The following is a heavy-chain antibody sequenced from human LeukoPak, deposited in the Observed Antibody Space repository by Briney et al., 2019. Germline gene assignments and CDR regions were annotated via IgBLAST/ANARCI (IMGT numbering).Heavy chain of an antibody. D-gene: IGHD1-26*01. Sequence: SETLSLTCTVSGGSLSGSSYYWGWIRQAPGKGLEWIASIYYSGITHYNPSLKSRVTISVDMSTNQFSLRLSSVTAADTAVYYCARDGWELGDYWGQGTLVTVSS. J-gene: IGHJ4*02. CDR2: IYYSGIT. CDR3: ARDGWELGDY. CDR1: GGSLSGSSYY. V-gene: IGHV4-39*07.